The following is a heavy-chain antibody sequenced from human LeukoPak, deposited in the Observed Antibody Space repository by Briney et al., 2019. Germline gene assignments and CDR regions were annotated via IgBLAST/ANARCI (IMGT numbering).Heavy chain of an antibody. D-gene: IGHD3-10*01. J-gene: IGHJ4*02. CDR2: FSSSSSYI. CDR1: GFTFSSYS. Sequence: GGSRRLSCAPSGFTFSSYSMNWSRRAPGKGREWVSSFSSSSSYIYYADSVKGRFTISRDNAKNSLYLQMNSLRAEDTAVYYCAREDSYYYGSGSYPFDYWGQGTLVTVSS. V-gene: IGHV3-21*01. CDR3: AREDSYYYGSGSYPFDY.